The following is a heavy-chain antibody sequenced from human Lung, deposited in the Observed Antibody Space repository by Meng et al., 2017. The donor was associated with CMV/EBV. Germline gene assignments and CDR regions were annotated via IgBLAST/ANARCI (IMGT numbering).Heavy chain of an antibody. CDR3: ARASRVLGGFDY. CDR2: INTSVGYT. Sequence: VRRGQSGAEVKKPGASVKVSCKASGYTFTNYYMHWVRQAPGQGLEWMGIINTSVGYTSHAQKFQGRVTMTRDTSTSTVHMEVSSLRSADTAVYYCARASRVLGGFDYWGQGTLVTVSS. V-gene: IGHV1-46*01. J-gene: IGHJ4*02. CDR1: GYTFTNYY. D-gene: IGHD3-16*01.